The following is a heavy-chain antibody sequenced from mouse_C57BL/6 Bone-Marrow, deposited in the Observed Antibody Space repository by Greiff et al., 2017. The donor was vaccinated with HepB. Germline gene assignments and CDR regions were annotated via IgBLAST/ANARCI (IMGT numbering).Heavy chain of an antibody. V-gene: IGHV14-4*01. J-gene: IGHJ2*01. CDR1: GFNIKDDY. CDR3: TTTWNYFDY. Sequence: VQVKQSGAELVRPGASVKLSCTASGFNIKDDYMHWVKQRPEQGLEWIGWIDPENGDTEYASKFQGKATITADTSSNTAYLQLSSLTSEDTAVYYCTTTWNYFDYWGQGTTLTVSS. CDR2: IDPENGDT.